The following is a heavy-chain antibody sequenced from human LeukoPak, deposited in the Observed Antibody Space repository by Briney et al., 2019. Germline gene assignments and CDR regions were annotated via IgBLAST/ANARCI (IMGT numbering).Heavy chain of an antibody. CDR3: ARDSGNYLDAFDI. V-gene: IGHV3-23*01. J-gene: IGHJ3*02. CDR2: ISGSGGST. CDR1: GFTFSSYG. D-gene: IGHD1-7*01. Sequence: GGSLRLSCAASGFTFSSYGMRWVRQAPGKGLEWVSAISGSGGSTYYADSVKGRFTISRDNAKNSLYLQMNSLRAEDTAVYYCARDSGNYLDAFDIWGQGTMVTVSS.